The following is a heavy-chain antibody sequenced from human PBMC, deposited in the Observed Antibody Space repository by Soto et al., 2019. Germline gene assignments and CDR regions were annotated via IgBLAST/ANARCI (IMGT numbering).Heavy chain of an antibody. CDR1: GFTFSSYA. Sequence: GSLRLSCAASGFTFSSYAMSWVRQAPGKGLEWVSAISGSGGSTYYADSVKGRFTISRDNSKNTLYLQMNSLRAEDTAVYYCAKWKKINYLPMRYQPNAMDFWGPATMLTVSS. D-gene: IGHD4-4*01. J-gene: IGHJ6*02. CDR3: AKWKKINYLPMRYQPNAMDF. V-gene: IGHV3-23*01. CDR2: ISGSGGST.